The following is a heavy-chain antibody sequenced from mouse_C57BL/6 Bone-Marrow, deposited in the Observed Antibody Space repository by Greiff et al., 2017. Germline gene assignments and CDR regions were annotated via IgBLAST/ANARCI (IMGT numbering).Heavy chain of an antibody. CDR2: IWTGGGT. D-gene: IGHD2-3*01. V-gene: IGHV2-9-1*01. CDR1: GFSLTSYA. Sequence: VKLMESGPGLVAPSQSLSITCTVSGFSLTSYAISWVRQPPGKGLEWLGVIWTGGGTNYNSAPKSRLSISKDNSKSQVFLKMNSLQTEDTARYYCARIGDGYYVGGFDYWGQGTTLTVSS. J-gene: IGHJ2*01. CDR3: ARIGDGYYVGGFDY.